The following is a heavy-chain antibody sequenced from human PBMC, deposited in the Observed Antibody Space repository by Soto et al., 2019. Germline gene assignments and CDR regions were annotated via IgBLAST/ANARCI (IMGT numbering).Heavy chain of an antibody. V-gene: IGHV3-23*01. D-gene: IGHD4-17*01. CDR1: GFTFSSYA. Sequence: EVQILESGGGLVQPGGSLRLSCAASGFTFSSYAMSWVRQAPGKGLEWVSAISISGGSTYYADSVTGRFTISRDNSKNTLYLQLNNLRAEDTAMYYCTIRGAVRVYWGQGTLVTVSS. CDR3: TIRGAVRVY. CDR2: ISISGGST. J-gene: IGHJ4*02.